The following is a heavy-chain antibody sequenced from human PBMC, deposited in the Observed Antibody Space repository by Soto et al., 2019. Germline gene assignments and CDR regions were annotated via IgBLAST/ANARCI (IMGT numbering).Heavy chain of an antibody. CDR1: GFTFTRSA. Sequence: GASVKVSCKASGFTFTRSAVQWVRQARGQRLEWIGWIVVDSGNTIYAQKFQERVTITRDMSTSTLYMELHSLASEDTAVYYCARDQDPYGMDVWGQGTTVTVSS. V-gene: IGHV1-58*01. CDR2: IVVDSGNT. CDR3: ARDQDPYGMDV. J-gene: IGHJ6*02.